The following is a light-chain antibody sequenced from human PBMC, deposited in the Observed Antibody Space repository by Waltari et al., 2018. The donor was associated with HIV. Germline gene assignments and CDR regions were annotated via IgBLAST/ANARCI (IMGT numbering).Light chain of an antibody. J-gene: IGLJ2*01. Sequence: QSVLPQPPSVSGAPGQKVTVSCTGSSSNIGAGYDVHWYQQFPGPAPKLLVYGNGNRPSGVPDRFSASKAGTSASLAITGLQAEDEADYYCQSFDKSLRDTVVFGGGTKVSVL. CDR2: GNG. CDR3: QSFDKSLRDTVV. V-gene: IGLV1-40*01. CDR1: SSNIGAGYD.